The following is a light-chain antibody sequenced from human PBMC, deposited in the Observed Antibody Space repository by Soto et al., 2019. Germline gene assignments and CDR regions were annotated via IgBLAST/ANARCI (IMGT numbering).Light chain of an antibody. CDR1: QILLHSNGYNY. CDR2: LGS. Sequence: DIVMTQSPLSLPVTPGEPASISFRSSQILLHSNGYNYLDWYLQKPGQSPQPLIYLGSNRASGVPDRFSGSGSGTDFTLKISRVEAEDVGVYYCMQPLQSWTFGQGTKVDIK. V-gene: IGKV2-28*01. J-gene: IGKJ1*01. CDR3: MQPLQSWT.